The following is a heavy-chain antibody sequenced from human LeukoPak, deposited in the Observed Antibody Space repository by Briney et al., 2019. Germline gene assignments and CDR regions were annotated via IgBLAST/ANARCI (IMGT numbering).Heavy chain of an antibody. Sequence: SVKVSCRASRGTFSGYAISWVRQAPGQGLEWMGSIIPIFGTANYAQKFQGRVTITTDESTSTAYMELSSLRSEDTALYYCARSIAVAGPAEDYFDYWGQGTLVTVSS. CDR2: IIPIFGTA. D-gene: IGHD6-19*01. CDR1: RGTFSGYA. V-gene: IGHV1-69*05. CDR3: ARSIAVAGPAEDYFDY. J-gene: IGHJ4*02.